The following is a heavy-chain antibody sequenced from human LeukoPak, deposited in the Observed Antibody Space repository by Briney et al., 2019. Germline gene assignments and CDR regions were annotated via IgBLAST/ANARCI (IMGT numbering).Heavy chain of an antibody. Sequence: PGGPLRLSCAASGFTFSSYAMSWVRQAPGKGLEWVSAISGSGGSTYYADSVKGRFTISRDNSKNTLYLQMNSLRAEDTAVYYYAKCPLTPYCSSTSCYCYVDYWGQGTLVTVSS. CDR2: ISGSGGST. V-gene: IGHV3-23*01. D-gene: IGHD2-2*01. CDR3: AKCPLTPYCSSTSCYCYVDY. J-gene: IGHJ4*02. CDR1: GFTFSSYA.